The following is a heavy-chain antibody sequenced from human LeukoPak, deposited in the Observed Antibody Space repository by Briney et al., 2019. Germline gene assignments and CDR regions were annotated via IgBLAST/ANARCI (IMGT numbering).Heavy chain of an antibody. Sequence: SETLSLTCTASGASIIGPYWGWIRQPPGKGLEWIGYVVHNGGGADYNPSLKIRVTISVDTSKNQFSLSLNSVIPSDTAVYYCARGHHDYAYWGQGALVTVSS. CDR2: VVHNGGGA. D-gene: IGHD5-12*01. V-gene: IGHV4-59*11. CDR1: GASIIGPY. CDR3: ARGHHDYAY. J-gene: IGHJ4*02.